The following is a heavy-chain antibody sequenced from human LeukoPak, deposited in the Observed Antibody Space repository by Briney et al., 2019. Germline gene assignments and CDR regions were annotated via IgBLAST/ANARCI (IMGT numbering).Heavy chain of an antibody. CDR2: IYYSGST. CDR3: AREGAYCSSTSCHIQNWFDP. J-gene: IGHJ5*02. Sequence: PSETLSLTCTVSGGSISSSSYYWGWIRQPPGKGLEWIGSIYYSGSTNYNPSLKSRVTISVDTSKNQFSLKLSSVTAADTAVYYCAREGAYCSSTSCHIQNWFDPWGQGTLVTVSS. CDR1: GGSISSSSYY. V-gene: IGHV4-39*07. D-gene: IGHD2-2*01.